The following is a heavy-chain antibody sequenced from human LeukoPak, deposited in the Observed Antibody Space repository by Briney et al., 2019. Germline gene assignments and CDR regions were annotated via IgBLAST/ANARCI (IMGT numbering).Heavy chain of an antibody. D-gene: IGHD3-22*01. Sequence: SETLSLTCTVSGGSISSYYWSWIRQPPGKGLEWIGYIYYSGSTNYNPSLKSRVTISVDTSKNQFSLKLSSVTAADTAVYYCARVTYYYNSSGYFYDDYWGQGTLVTVSS. V-gene: IGHV4-59*08. CDR2: IYYSGST. J-gene: IGHJ4*02. CDR3: ARVTYYYNSSGYFYDDY. CDR1: GGSISSYY.